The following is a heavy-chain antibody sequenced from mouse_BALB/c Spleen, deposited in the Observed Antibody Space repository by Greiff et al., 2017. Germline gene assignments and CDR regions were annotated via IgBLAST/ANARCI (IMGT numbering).Heavy chain of an antibody. D-gene: IGHD1-1*01. CDR2: ISSGGSYT. CDR1: GFTFSSYG. J-gene: IGHJ1*01. Sequence: EVMLVESGGDLVKPGGSLKLSCAASGFTFSSYGMSWVRQTPDKRLEWVATISSGGSYTYYPDSVKGRFTISRDNAKNTLYLQMSSLKSEDTAMYYCARRPDYYGSRGYFDVWGAGTTVTVSS. CDR3: ARRPDYYGSRGYFDV. V-gene: IGHV5-6*02.